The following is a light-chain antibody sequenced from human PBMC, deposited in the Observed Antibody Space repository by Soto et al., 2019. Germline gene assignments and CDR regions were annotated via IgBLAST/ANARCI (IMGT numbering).Light chain of an antibody. J-gene: IGLJ2*01. V-gene: IGLV2-14*01. CDR1: SSDFGGYKS. CDR2: EVT. Sequence: QSALTQPASVSGSPGQSITISCTGTSSDFGGYKSVSWYQQHPGEAPKLMIYEVTNRPSGVSNRFSGSKSGNTASLAISGLQAEDEADYYCSSYTSSSTVVFGGGTQLTVL. CDR3: SSYTSSSTVV.